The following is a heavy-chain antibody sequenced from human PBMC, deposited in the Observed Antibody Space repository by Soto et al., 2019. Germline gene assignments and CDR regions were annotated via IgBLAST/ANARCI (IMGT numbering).Heavy chain of an antibody. CDR2: ISLYSDGT. D-gene: IGHD2-2*01. CDR3: ARVVPGAEAWFGP. CDR1: GYTVSNYG. V-gene: IGHV1-18*01. J-gene: IGHJ5*02. Sequence: QVQLVQSGGEVKRPGASVKVSCKTSGYTVSNYGITWVRQAPGQPLEWLGWISLYSDGTNYAQKFQGRGYITTDTSTTTAYMELRSLRSDDTAVYYCARVVPGAEAWFGPWGQGNMVTVSS.